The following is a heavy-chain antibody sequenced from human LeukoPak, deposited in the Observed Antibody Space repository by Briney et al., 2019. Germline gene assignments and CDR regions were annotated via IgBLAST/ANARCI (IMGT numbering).Heavy chain of an antibody. CDR2: IYYSGST. D-gene: IGHD3-22*01. Sequence: GSLRLSCAASGFTFSSYWMSWVRQAPGKGLEWIGSIYYSGSTYYNPSLKSRVTISVDTSKNQFSLKLSSVTAADTAVYYCARAVSARSGYYYVRNWGQGTLVTVSS. CDR3: ARAVSARSGYYYVRN. V-gene: IGHV4-39*07. J-gene: IGHJ4*02. CDR1: GFTFSSYW.